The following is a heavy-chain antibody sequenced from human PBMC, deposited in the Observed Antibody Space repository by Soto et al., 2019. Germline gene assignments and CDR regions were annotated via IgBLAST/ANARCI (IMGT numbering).Heavy chain of an antibody. CDR1: GFTFSSYA. CDR3: VGGSLLH. CDR2: ISHNVSIQ. V-gene: IGHV3-30*04. Sequence: GGSLRLSCAASGFTFSSYAMHWVRQAPGKGLEWVTMISHNVSIQFYADSVKGRFTISRDNSKDTLYLQMNNLTPEDTAVYYCVGGSLLHWGQGTPVTVSS. J-gene: IGHJ4*02.